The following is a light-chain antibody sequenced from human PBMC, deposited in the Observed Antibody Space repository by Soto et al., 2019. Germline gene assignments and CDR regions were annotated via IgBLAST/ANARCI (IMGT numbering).Light chain of an antibody. CDR3: QQSYSTLIG. J-gene: IGKJ5*01. CDR2: AAS. V-gene: IGKV1-39*01. CDR1: QSISIY. Sequence: DIQMTQSPSSLSASVGDRVTITCRASQSISIYLNWYQQKPGKAPKLLIYAASSLQSGVPSRFSGSGSGTDFTLTISSLQPEDFATYYCQQSYSTLIGFGQRTRLEIK.